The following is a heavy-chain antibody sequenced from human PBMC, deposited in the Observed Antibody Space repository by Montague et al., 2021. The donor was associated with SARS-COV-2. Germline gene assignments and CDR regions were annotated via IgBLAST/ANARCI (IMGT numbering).Heavy chain of an antibody. CDR3: VRYSGWFYFDF. D-gene: IGHD6-19*01. V-gene: IGHV6-1*01. J-gene: IGHJ4*02. CDR1: GDSVFSNSVA. CDR2: TYHRSKWYS. Sequence: CAISGDSVFSNSVAWSWIRPSPSRGLEWLGRTYHRSKWYSDYAPXVRGRLTVNPDASKNEFSLELNYVTPEDTAVYYCVRYSGWFYFDFWGQGTLVTVSS.